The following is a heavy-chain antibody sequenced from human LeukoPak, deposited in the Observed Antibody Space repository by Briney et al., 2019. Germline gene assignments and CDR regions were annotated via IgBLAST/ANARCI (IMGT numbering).Heavy chain of an antibody. Sequence: PGGSLRLSCAASGFAFSNYAIMWVRQAPGKGLEWVSTISGSGDATYYADSVKGRFTISRDNFKNTLSLQMNNLRAEDTAVYYCAKRAAPGKVDWFDPWGQGTLVTVSS. J-gene: IGHJ5*02. CDR1: GFAFSNYA. CDR2: ISGSGDAT. V-gene: IGHV3-23*01. D-gene: IGHD6-13*01. CDR3: AKRAAPGKVDWFDP.